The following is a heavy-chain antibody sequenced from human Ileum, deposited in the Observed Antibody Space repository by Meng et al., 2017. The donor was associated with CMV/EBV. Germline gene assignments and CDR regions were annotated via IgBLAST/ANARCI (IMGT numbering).Heavy chain of an antibody. Sequence: SGGTFPNYALSWVRQAPGQGLEWMGGIIPILDITNYAQKFQGRVTITADRSTSTGYMELSSLTSEDTAVYYCARGGFWSGFYSWFGPWGQGTLVTVSS. D-gene: IGHD3-3*01. CDR3: ARGGFWSGFYSWFGP. CDR1: GGTFPNYA. CDR2: IIPILDIT. J-gene: IGHJ5*02. V-gene: IGHV1-69*10.